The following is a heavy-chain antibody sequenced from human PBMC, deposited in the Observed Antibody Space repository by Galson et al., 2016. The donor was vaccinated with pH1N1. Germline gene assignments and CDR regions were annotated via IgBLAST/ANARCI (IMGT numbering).Heavy chain of an antibody. J-gene: IGHJ5*02. CDR1: EFIFSNKW. CDR3: IREMS. Sequence: SLRLSCAASEFIFSNKWMHWLRQSPGKGLECLAVLKSDGTSARYADSVKGRFTISRDNAKNTLYLQMNSLRVEDTSVYYCIREMSWGQGVLVTVSS. V-gene: IGHV3-74*01. CDR2: LKSDGTSA.